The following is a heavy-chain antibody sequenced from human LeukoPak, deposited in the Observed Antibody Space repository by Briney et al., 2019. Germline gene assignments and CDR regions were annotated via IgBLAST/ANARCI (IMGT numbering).Heavy chain of an antibody. V-gene: IGHV1-2*02. CDR1: GGTFSSYA. J-gene: IGHJ3*02. Sequence: ASVKVSCKASGGTFSSYAISWVRQAPGQGLEWMGWINPNNGGTNYAQKFQGRVTMTRDTSINTAYMELRRLRSDDTAVYYCARGGVVVLGVMDIWGQGTVVTVSS. D-gene: IGHD2-21*01. CDR2: INPNNGGT. CDR3: ARGGVVVLGVMDI.